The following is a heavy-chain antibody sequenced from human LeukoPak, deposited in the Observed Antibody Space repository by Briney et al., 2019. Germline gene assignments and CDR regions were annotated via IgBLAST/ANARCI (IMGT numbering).Heavy chain of an antibody. J-gene: IGHJ5*02. CDR2: ISGGGGST. Sequence: PGGSLRLSCAASGFTFSSYAMNWVRQAPGKGLEWVSGISGGGGSTYYADSVKGRFTVSRDNSKNTLYLQMNNMRAEDTAVYYCAKDYSSSLTNWFDPWGQGTLVTVSS. D-gene: IGHD3-22*01. CDR3: AKDYSSSLTNWFDP. CDR1: GFTFSSYA. V-gene: IGHV3-23*01.